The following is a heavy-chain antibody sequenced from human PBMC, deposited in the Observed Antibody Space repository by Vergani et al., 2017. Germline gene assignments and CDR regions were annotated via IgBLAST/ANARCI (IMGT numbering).Heavy chain of an antibody. CDR1: GYSISDLT. CDR3: AIVPDYYDSSGYYLDY. D-gene: IGHD3-22*01. CDR2: FDPEHGEV. Sequence: QVQLVQSGSEVRKPGASVKVSCQVSGYSISDLTIHWLRQDPGKGLEWMGGFDPEHGEVTFAHHIQGRVTMTEDRSTDTAYMELSSLRPEDTALYYCAIVPDYYDSSGYYLDYWGQGTLVTVSS. V-gene: IGHV1-24*01. J-gene: IGHJ4*02.